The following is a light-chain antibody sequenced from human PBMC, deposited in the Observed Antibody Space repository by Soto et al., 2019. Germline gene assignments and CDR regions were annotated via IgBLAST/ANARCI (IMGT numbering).Light chain of an antibody. CDR1: SGYSNYK. CDR2: VGTGGIVG. J-gene: IGLJ2*01. CDR3: GADHGSGSNFGYYVV. Sequence: QPVLTQPPSASASLGASVTLTCTLSSGYSNYKVDWYQQRPGKGPRFVLRVGTGGIVGSKGDGIPDRFSVLGSGLSRYLTIKNIQEEDESDYHCGADHGSGSNFGYYVVFGGGTKLTVL. V-gene: IGLV9-49*01.